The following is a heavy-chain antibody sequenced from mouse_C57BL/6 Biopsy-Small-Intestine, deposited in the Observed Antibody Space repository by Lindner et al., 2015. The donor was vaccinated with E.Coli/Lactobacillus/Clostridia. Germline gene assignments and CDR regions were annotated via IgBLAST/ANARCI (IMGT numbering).Heavy chain of an antibody. V-gene: IGHV5-6*01. CDR1: GFTFSTYG. J-gene: IGHJ3*01. D-gene: IGHD2-5*01. CDR2: ISSGGSYT. CDR3: ARPIYYSNYAFAY. Sequence: VQLQESGGDLVKPGGSLKLSCAASGFTFSTYGMSWVRQTPDKRLEWVATISSGGSYTYYTDSVKGRFTISRDNARNTLYLQMSSLKSEDTAMFYCARPIYYSNYAFAYWGQGTLVTVS.